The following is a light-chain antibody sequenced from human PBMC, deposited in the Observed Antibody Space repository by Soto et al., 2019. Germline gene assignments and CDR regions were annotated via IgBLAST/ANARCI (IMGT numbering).Light chain of an antibody. J-gene: IGKJ3*01. CDR1: QSLLHSNGYTY. Sequence: DVVMTQSPLSLPVTPGEPASISCRSSQSLLHSNGYTYLDWYLQKPGQSPQLLIYLGSNRAAGVPDRFTGSGSGTDFTLNISRVEAEDVGVYYCMQDVQTPFTFGHGTKVDIK. V-gene: IGKV2-28*01. CDR2: LGS. CDR3: MQDVQTPFT.